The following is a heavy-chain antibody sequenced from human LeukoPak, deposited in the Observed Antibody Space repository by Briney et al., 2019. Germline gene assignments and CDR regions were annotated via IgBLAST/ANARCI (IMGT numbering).Heavy chain of an antibody. J-gene: IGHJ4*02. D-gene: IGHD2-21*02. CDR3: ARAPYCGGDCYLYYFDY. V-gene: IGHV3-21*01. CDR1: GFTFSSYS. CDR2: ISSSRSYI. Sequence: GGSLRLSCAASGFTFSSYSTNWVRQAPGKGLEWVSSISSSRSYIYYADSVKGRFTISRDNAKNSLYLHMNSLRAEDTAVYYCARAPYCGGDCYLYYFDYWGQGTLVTVSS.